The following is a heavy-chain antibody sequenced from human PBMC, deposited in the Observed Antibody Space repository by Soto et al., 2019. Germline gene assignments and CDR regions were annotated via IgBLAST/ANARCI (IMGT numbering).Heavy chain of an antibody. V-gene: IGHV3-11*04. CDR3: ARGGSGWTRGGWLGP. J-gene: IGHJ5*02. D-gene: IGHD6-25*01. CDR2: ISDTGSVT. CDR1: GFTFSDYY. Sequence: QVQLVQSGGGLVKPGGSLTLTCAASGFTFSDYYMIWVRQAPGKGLEWLAYISDTGSVTYYADSVQARFTVFRDSNALYLQLDGLTDADTATYFCARGGSGWTRGGWLGPWGQGTLVTVSS.